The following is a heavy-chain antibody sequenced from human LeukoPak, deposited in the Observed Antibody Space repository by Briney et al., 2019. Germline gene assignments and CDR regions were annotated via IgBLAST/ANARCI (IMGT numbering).Heavy chain of an antibody. CDR2: IYTSGST. CDR1: GGSMSSYY. CDR3: ARSPTFGYWFDP. V-gene: IGHV4-4*07. Sequence: SETLSLTCTVSGGSMSSYYWSRIRQPAGKGLEWIGRIYTSGSTNYNPSLKSRVTMSVDTSKNLFSLKLNSVTAADTAVYCCARSPTFGYWFDPWGQGTLVTVSS. J-gene: IGHJ5*02. D-gene: IGHD3-10*02.